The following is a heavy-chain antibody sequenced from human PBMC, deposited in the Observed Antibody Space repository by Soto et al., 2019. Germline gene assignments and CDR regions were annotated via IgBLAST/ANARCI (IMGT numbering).Heavy chain of an antibody. D-gene: IGHD3-3*01. CDR3: ARLGGYYQAFDN. CDR1: GGSIGNNY. J-gene: IGHJ4*02. V-gene: IGHV4-59*08. Sequence: QVQLQESGPGLVKPSETLSLTCTVSGGSIGNNYWSWIRQPPGKGLEWVGYIYYTGTSKYNPSLKSRVTISVDSSKNQFSLKLDSVTAADTAVYYCARLGGYYQAFDNWGQGTLVTVSS. CDR2: IYYTGTS.